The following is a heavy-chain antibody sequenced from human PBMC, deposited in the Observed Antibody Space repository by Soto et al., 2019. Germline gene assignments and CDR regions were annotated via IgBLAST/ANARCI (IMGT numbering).Heavy chain of an antibody. CDR1: GGSIRSYY. V-gene: IGHV4-59*01. Sequence: QVHLQESGPGLVKASETLSLTCTVSGGSIRSYYWTWIRQPPGKGLEGLGYIFYSGSTFYNPSLKSRGTIAIHASKSQFSLQLTSVTAADTAVYYCARGAADTAMVDSWGQGTLVTVSS. J-gene: IGHJ4*02. D-gene: IGHD5-18*01. CDR2: IFYSGST. CDR3: ARGAADTAMVDS.